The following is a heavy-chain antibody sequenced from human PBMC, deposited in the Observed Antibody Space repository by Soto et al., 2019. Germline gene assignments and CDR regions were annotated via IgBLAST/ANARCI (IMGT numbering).Heavy chain of an antibody. CDR1: GFTFSSYA. Sequence: GSLRLSCAASGFTFSSYAMSWVRQAPGKGLEWVSAISGSGGSTYYADSVKGRFTISRDNSKNTLYLQINSLRAEDTAVYYCAKAKAARPSRFDYWGQGTLVTVSS. V-gene: IGHV3-23*01. J-gene: IGHJ4*02. CDR2: ISGSGGST. D-gene: IGHD6-6*01. CDR3: AKAKAARPSRFDY.